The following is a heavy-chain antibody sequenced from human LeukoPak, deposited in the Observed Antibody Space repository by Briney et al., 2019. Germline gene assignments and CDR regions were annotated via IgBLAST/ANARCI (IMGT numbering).Heavy chain of an antibody. V-gene: IGHV3-21*01. CDR3: ARGHGLAIFGVVTDGHDY. CDR2: ISSSSSYI. J-gene: IGHJ4*02. Sequence: GGSLRLSCAASGFTVSSNYMNWVRQAPGKGLEWVSSISSSSSYIYYADSVKGRFTISRDNAKNSLYLQMNSLRAEDTAVYYCARGHGLAIFGVVTDGHDYWGQGTLDTVSS. CDR1: GFTVSSNY. D-gene: IGHD3-3*01.